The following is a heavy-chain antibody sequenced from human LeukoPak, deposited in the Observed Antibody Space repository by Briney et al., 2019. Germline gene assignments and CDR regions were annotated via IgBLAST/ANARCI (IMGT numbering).Heavy chain of an antibody. V-gene: IGHV6-1*01. J-gene: IGHJ6*03. D-gene: IGHD6-13*01. CDR3: ARDRGIAAAGYYYYYYMDV. Sequence: SQTLSLTCAISGDSVSSNSAAWNWIRQSPSRGLEWLGRTYYRSKWYNDYAVSVKSRITINPDTSKNQLSLQLNSVTPEDTAVYYCARDRGIAAAGYYYYYYMDVWGKGTTVTVSS. CDR1: GDSVSSNSAA. CDR2: TYYRSKWYN.